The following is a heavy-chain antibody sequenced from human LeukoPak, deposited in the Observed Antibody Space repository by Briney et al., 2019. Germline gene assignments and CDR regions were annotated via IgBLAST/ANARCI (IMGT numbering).Heavy chain of an antibody. D-gene: IGHD6-19*01. J-gene: IGHJ4*02. V-gene: IGHV3-49*04. CDR3: TRARGAVAGMMFDY. CDR1: GFTFGDYA. Sequence: GGSLRLSCTASGFTFGDYAMSWVRQAPGKGLEWVGFIRSKAYGGTTEYAASVKGRFTISRDDSKSIAYLQMNSLKTEDTAVYYCTRARGAVAGMMFDYWGQGTLVTVS. CDR2: IRSKAYGGTT.